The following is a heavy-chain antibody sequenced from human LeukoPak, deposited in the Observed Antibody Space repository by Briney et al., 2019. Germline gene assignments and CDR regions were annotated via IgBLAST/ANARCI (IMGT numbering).Heavy chain of an antibody. CDR2: IYYSGST. J-gene: IGHJ6*02. CDR1: GGSISSGGYY. CDR3: ARGEVHGSGSYYSYYYGMDV. Sequence: TLSLTCTVSGGSISSGGYYRSWIRQHPGKGLEWIGYIYYSGSTYYNPSLKSRVTISVDTSKNQFSLKLSSVTAADTAVYYCARGEVHGSGSYYSYYYGMDVGGQGTTVTVSS. D-gene: IGHD3-10*01. V-gene: IGHV4-31*03.